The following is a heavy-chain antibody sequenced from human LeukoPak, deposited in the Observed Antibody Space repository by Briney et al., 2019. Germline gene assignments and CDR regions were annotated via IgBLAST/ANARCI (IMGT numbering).Heavy chain of an antibody. D-gene: IGHD3-3*01. CDR2: ISGSGGST. CDR3: AKARITIFGVGGILDY. CDR1: GFTFSSYA. Sequence: PGGSLRLSCAASGFTFSSYAMSWVRQAPGKGLEWVSAISGSGGSTYYADSVKGRFTISGDNSKNTLYLQMNSLRAEDTAVYYCAKARITIFGVGGILDYWGQGTLVTVSS. J-gene: IGHJ4*02. V-gene: IGHV3-23*01.